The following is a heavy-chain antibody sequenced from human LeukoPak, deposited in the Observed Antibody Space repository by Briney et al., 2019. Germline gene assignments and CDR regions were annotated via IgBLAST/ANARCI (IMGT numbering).Heavy chain of an antibody. CDR1: GYTFTNYP. V-gene: IGHV7-4-1*02. D-gene: IGHD2-15*01. CDR3: ARDTYCTGGRCYSRVGY. J-gene: IGHJ4*02. CDR2: INTNTGNP. Sequence: GASVKVPCKASGYTFTNYPMNWVRQAPGQGLEWMGWINTNTGNPTYAQGFTERFVFPWDTSVTTAYLQINSLKPEDTAVYFCARDTYCTGGRCYSRVGYWGQGTVVTVSS.